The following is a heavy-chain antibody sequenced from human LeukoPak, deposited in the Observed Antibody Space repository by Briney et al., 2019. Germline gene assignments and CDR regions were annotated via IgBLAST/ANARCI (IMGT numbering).Heavy chain of an antibody. CDR2: IYYSDSTST. D-gene: IGHD6-19*01. CDR3: ARAPVSFSSHYSS. CDR1: GASISRSY. J-gene: IGHJ4*02. V-gene: IGHV4-59*01. Sequence: PSETLSLTCTVSGASISRSYWTWIRQAPGKGLEWIGYIYYSDSTSTNYNPSLKSRVAMSVDTSKIQFSLTLSSVTAADTAVYYCARAPVSFSSHYSSWGLGTLVIVSS.